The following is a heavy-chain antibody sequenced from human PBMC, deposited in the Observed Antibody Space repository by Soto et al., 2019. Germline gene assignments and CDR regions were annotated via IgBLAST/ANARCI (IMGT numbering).Heavy chain of an antibody. D-gene: IGHD3-22*01. CDR2: ISGSGGST. CDR1: GFTFSSYA. J-gene: IGHJ4*02. V-gene: IGHV3-23*01. Sequence: GGSLRLSCAASGFTFSSYAMSWVRQAPGEGLEWVSAISGSGGSTYYADSVKGRFTISRDNSKNTLYLQMNSLRAEDTAVYYCAKGISTYYYDSSGYFVYWGQGTLVTVSS. CDR3: AKGISTYYYDSSGYFVY.